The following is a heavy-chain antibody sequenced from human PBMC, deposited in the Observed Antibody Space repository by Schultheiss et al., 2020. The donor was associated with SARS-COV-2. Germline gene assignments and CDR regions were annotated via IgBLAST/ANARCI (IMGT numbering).Heavy chain of an antibody. CDR3: ARDGLGYSRTRGMDV. V-gene: IGHV3-21*01. J-gene: IGHJ6*02. CDR1: GFTFSSYA. Sequence: GGSLRLSCSASGFTFSSYAMHWVRQAPGKGLEWVSSISSSSSYIYYADSVKGRFTISRDNAKNSLYLQMNSLRAEDTAVYYCARDGLGYSRTRGMDVWGQGTTVTVSS. CDR2: ISSSSSYI. D-gene: IGHD6-13*01.